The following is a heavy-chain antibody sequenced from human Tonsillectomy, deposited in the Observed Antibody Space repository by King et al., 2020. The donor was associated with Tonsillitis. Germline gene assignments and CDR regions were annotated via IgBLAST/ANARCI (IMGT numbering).Heavy chain of an antibody. D-gene: IGHD2-2*01. V-gene: IGHV1-69*10. CDR1: GGTFSNYA. J-gene: IGHJ3*02. CDR2: IIPILGIT. Sequence: QLVQSGAEVKKPGYSVKVSCKASGGTFSNYAISWVRQAPGQGLEWMGGIIPILGITNYAQKFQGRVTIAADKSTNTAYMALSSLRSDDTAVYYCARESCSSPNCNASVDALDIWGQGTVVTVSS. CDR3: ARESCSSPNCNASVDALDI.